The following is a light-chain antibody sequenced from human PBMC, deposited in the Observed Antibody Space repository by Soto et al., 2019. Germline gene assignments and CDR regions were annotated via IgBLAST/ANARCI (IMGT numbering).Light chain of an antibody. Sequence: QLVLTQPASVSGSPGQSITISCTGTSSDVGVYNYVSWYQQHPGKAPKLMIYEVNYRPSGVSNRFSGSKSGNTASLTISGLQAEDEADYYCSSYASTDSVIFGGGTKVTVL. CDR2: EVN. J-gene: IGLJ2*01. CDR3: SSYASTDSVI. V-gene: IGLV2-14*01. CDR1: SSDVGVYNY.